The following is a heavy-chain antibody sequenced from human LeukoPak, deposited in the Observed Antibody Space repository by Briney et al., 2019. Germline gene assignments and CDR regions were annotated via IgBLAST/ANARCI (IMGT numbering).Heavy chain of an antibody. V-gene: IGHV3-21*06. CDR2: INSSSTFI. J-gene: IGHJ6*02. CDR3: ARDASSSGWYTSNNADYYGMGG. Sequence: GGSLRLSCAASGVTFSNYSMNWVRQAPGKGLEWVSSINSSSTFIYYPDPVKDRSTVSRDNAKNSLYLQMNSLRAEDTAVYYCARDASSSGWYTSNNADYYGMGGWGQRTTVIVSS. CDR1: GVTFSNYS. D-gene: IGHD6-19*01.